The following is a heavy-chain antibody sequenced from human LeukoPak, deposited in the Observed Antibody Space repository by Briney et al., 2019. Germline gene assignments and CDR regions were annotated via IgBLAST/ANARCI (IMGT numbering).Heavy chain of an antibody. CDR2: IIPIFGTA. D-gene: IGHD6-19*01. CDR1: GYTFTSYG. Sequence: ASVKVSCKASGYTFTSYGISWVRQAPGQGLEWMGGIIPIFGTANYAQKFQGRVTITADESTSTAYMELSSLRSEDTAVYYCARARGWDDAFDIWGQGTMVTVSS. V-gene: IGHV1-69*13. J-gene: IGHJ3*02. CDR3: ARARGWDDAFDI.